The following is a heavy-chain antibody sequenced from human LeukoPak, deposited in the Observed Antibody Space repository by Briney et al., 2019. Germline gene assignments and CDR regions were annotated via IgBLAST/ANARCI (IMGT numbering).Heavy chain of an antibody. V-gene: IGHV3-30*02. CDR1: GFTFTTYG. CDR3: ARNWNNYFDY. J-gene: IGHJ4*02. Sequence: GGSLRLSCAASGFTFTTYGMHWVRQAPGKGLEWVSFIRYDGSNKYYIDSVKCRFTTSRDNSENTLYLQMNSLRVEDTAVYYCARNWNNYFDYWGQGTLVTVSA. CDR2: IRYDGSNK. D-gene: IGHD1/OR15-1a*01.